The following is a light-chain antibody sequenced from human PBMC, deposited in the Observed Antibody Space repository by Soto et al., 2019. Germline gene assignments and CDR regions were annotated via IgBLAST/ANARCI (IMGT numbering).Light chain of an antibody. J-gene: IGKJ4*01. Sequence: ELVMTKSPGTLSVSPGARATLSCRASQSVSVNLAWYQQKPGQAPRLLIYGVSTRATGIPARFSGSGSGTDFTLTISSLDPEYSAVDDCQQRSNWLTFGGGTKVDIK. CDR2: GVS. V-gene: IGKV3-15*01. CDR1: QSVSVN. CDR3: QQRSNWLT.